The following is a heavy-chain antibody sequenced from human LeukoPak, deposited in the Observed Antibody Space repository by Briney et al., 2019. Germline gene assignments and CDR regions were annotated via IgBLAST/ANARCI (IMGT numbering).Heavy chain of an antibody. CDR1: GFTFSSYW. V-gene: IGHV3-7*01. CDR2: IKQDGSEK. J-gene: IGHJ4*02. Sequence: PGGSLRLSCAASGFTFSSYWMSWVRQAPGKGLEWVANIKQDGSEKYYVDSVKGRFTITRDNAKNSLYLQMNSLRAEDTAVYYCAREGITMVRGVLDYWGQGTLVTVSS. CDR3: AREGITMVRGVLDY. D-gene: IGHD3-10*01.